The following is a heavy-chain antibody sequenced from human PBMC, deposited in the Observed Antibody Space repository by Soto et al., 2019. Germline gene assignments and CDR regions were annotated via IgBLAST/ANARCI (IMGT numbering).Heavy chain of an antibody. CDR1: GFSFSSHD. D-gene: IGHD4-17*01. CDR2: ISYDGSYE. CDR3: SKMAGTTAPPGS. J-gene: IGHJ5*02. Sequence: QVQLVESGGGVVQPGRSLRLSCAASGFSFSSHDMHWVRQAPGKGLEWVALISYDGSYEYYADSVKGRFTISRDNSKNTPYLQKKSRRAEDTAVYYYSKMAGTTAPPGSWGQGTLVTVSS. V-gene: IGHV3-30*18.